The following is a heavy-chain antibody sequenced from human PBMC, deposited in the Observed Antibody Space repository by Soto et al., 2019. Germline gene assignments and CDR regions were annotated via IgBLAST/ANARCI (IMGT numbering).Heavy chain of an antibody. D-gene: IGHD1-26*01. J-gene: IGHJ6*02. CDR2: IIPIFGTA. V-gene: IGHV1-69*13. Sequence: ASVKVSCKASGGTFSSYAISWVRQAPGQGLEWMGGIIPIFGTANYAQKFQGRVTITADESTSTAYMELSSLRSEDTAVYYCARVSVVGAVYYYYGMDVWGQGTTVTVSS. CDR3: ARVSVVGAVYYYYGMDV. CDR1: GGTFSSYA.